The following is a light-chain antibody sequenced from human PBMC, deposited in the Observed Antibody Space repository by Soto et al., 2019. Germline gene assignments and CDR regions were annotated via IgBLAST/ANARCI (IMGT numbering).Light chain of an antibody. V-gene: IGLV2-14*01. J-gene: IGLJ2*01. CDR1: SSDIGAYNY. CDR2: EVS. Sequence: QSVLTQPASVSGSPGQSITISCTGTSSDIGAYNYVSWYQQHPAKAPKLIIFEVSNRPSGVSDRFSGSRSANTASLTISWLHAEDEADYYCSSYTSSSTPVLFGGGTKVTVL. CDR3: SSYTSSSTPVL.